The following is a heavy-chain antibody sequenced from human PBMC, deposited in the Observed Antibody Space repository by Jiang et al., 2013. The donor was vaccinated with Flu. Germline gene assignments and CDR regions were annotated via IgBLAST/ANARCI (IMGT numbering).Heavy chain of an antibody. CDR1: GGSMSSYY. CDR2: IYYSGST. V-gene: IGHV4-59*01. CDR3: ARHRLYTSRPIDS. J-gene: IGHJ4*02. Sequence: GSGLVKPSETLSLTCTVSGGSMSSYYWSWIRQPPGKGLEWIGYIYYSGSTNYNPSLKSRVTISVDTSKNQLSLKLTSVTAADTAVYYCARHRLYTSRPIDSWGRGTLVTVSS. D-gene: IGHD2-2*02.